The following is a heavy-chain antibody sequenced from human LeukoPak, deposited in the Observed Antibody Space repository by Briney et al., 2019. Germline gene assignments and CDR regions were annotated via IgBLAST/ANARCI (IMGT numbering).Heavy chain of an antibody. J-gene: IGHJ4*02. CDR2: INSDGSST. V-gene: IGHV3-74*01. CDR3: ARGKRGYSYGFDY. CDR1: GFTFSNAW. D-gene: IGHD5-18*01. Sequence: PGGSLRLSCAASGFTFSNAWMSWVRQAPGKGLEWVSRINSDGSSTSYADSVKGRFTISRDNAKNTLYLQMNSLRAEDTAVYYCARGKRGYSYGFDYWGQGTLVTVSS.